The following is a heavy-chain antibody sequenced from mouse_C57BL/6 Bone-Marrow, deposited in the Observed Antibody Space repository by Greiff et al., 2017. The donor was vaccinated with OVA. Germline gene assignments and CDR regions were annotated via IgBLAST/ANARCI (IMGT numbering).Heavy chain of an antibody. Sequence: VQRVESGAELVRPGASVTLSCKASGYTFTDYEMHWVKQTPVHGLEWIGAIDPETGGTAYNQKFKGKAILTADKSSSTAYMELRSLTSEDSAVYYCTRGSNTGFAYWGQGTLVTVSA. D-gene: IGHD1-1*01. J-gene: IGHJ3*01. CDR2: IDPETGGT. V-gene: IGHV1-15*01. CDR3: TRGSNTGFAY. CDR1: GYTFTDYE.